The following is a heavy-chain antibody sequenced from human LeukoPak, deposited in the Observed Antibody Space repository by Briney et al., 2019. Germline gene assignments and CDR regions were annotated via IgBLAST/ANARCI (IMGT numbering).Heavy chain of an antibody. Sequence: SETLPLTCTVSGYSISSGYYWGWIRQPPGKGLEWIGSIYHSGSTYYNPSLKSRVTISVDTSKNQFSLKLSSVTAADTAVYYCAREGLYYDFWSGYYSVPEIDYWGQGTLVTVSS. CDR2: IYHSGST. D-gene: IGHD3-3*01. CDR1: GYSISSGYY. V-gene: IGHV4-38-2*02. J-gene: IGHJ4*02. CDR3: AREGLYYDFWSGYYSVPEIDY.